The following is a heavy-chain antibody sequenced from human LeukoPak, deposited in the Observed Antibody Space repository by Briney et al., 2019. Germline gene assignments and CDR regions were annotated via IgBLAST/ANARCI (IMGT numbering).Heavy chain of an antibody. D-gene: IGHD4-17*01. V-gene: IGHV1-18*04. J-gene: IGHJ4*02. CDR2: ISAYNGNT. CDR1: GYTFTGYY. Sequence: ASVKVSRKASGYTFTGYYIHWVRQAPGQGLEWMGWISAYNGNTNYAQKLQGRVTMTTDTSTSTAYMELRSLRSDDTAVYYCARSGYGDYDGFYFDYWGQGTLVTVSS. CDR3: ARSGYGDYDGFYFDY.